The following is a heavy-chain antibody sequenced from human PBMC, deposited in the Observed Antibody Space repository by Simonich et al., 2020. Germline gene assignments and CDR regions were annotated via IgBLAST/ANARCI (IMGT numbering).Heavy chain of an antibody. J-gene: IGHJ6*02. D-gene: IGHD6-19*01. CDR3: ARWIAVAGTGAYGMDV. CDR2: ISSSSSYI. V-gene: IGHV3-21*01. Sequence: EVQLVESGGGLVKPGGSLRLSCAASGFTFRSYSMNWVRQAPGKGLEWGYTISSSSSYIYYADAGKGRFTSSRDNAKNSLYLQMNSLRAEDTAVYYCARWIAVAGTGAYGMDVWGQGTTVTVSS. CDR1: GFTFRSYS.